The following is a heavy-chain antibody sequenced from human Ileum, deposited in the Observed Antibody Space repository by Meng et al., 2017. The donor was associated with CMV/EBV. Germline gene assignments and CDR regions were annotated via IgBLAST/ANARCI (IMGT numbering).Heavy chain of an antibody. J-gene: IGHJ5*02. CDR3: AKYSGPSRWFDP. D-gene: IGHD5-12*01. CDR2: IYYNGIT. CDR1: GASITNDDYS. Sequence: GQLQESGPGLVKPSQTLSLTCTVSGASITNDDYSWSWIRQPPGKGLEWIGYIYYNGITYYNPSLKSRIAILVDTSKSQFSLIVSSVTAADTAVYYCAKYSGPSRWFDPWGQGTLVTVSS. V-gene: IGHV4-30-4*01.